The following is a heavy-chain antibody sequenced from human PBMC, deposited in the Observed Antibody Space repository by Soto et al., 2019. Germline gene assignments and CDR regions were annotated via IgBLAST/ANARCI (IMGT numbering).Heavy chain of an antibody. CDR2: IYTSGST. Sequence: SETLSLTCTVSGGSISSYYWSWIRQPAGKGLEWIGRIYTSGSTNYNPSLKSRVTMSVDTSKNQFSLKLSSVTAADTAVYYCARSRSRLQGKDYFDYWGQGTLVTVSS. V-gene: IGHV4-4*07. J-gene: IGHJ4*02. CDR1: GGSISSYY. CDR3: ARSRSRLQGKDYFDY.